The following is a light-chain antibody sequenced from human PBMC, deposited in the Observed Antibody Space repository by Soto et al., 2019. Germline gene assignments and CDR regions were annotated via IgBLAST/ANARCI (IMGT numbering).Light chain of an antibody. CDR3: SSSAGINNLV. CDR1: SSDVGGYNY. J-gene: IGLJ2*01. CDR2: EVS. Sequence: QSAPTQPPSASGSPGQSVTISCTGTSSDVGGYNYVSWYQQHPGKAPKLMIYEVSKRPSGVPDRFSGSKSGNTASLTVSGLQAEDEADYYCSSSAGINNLVFGGGTKLTVL. V-gene: IGLV2-8*01.